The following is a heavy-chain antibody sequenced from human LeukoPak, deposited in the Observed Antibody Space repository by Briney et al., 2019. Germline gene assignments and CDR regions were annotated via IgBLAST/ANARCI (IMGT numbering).Heavy chain of an antibody. J-gene: IGHJ4*02. V-gene: IGHV3-48*03. CDR2: ISSPGNTI. Sequence: GRSLRLSCAASGFTFSNYEMNWVRQAPGKGLEWVSYISSPGNTIYYADSVKGRFTISRDNSKNSLYLQMNSLRAEDTAVYYCARALIGYYFDYWGQGTLVTVSS. D-gene: IGHD2-8*01. CDR3: ARALIGYYFDY. CDR1: GFTFSNYE.